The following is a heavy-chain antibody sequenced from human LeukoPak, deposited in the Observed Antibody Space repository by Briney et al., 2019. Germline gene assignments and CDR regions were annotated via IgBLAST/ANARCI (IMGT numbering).Heavy chain of an antibody. CDR1: GGSIDSDY. D-gene: IGHD6-19*01. Sequence: SGTLSLTCTVSGGSIDSDYWTWIRQSPGKGLEWVGYVYYSGSATYNPSLKSRVTISVETSKNQFSLSLNSVTAADTAVYYCARLSYTSGWYEVDYWGQGTLVTVSS. CDR3: ARLSYTSGWYEVDY. CDR2: VYYSGSA. V-gene: IGHV4-59*08. J-gene: IGHJ4*02.